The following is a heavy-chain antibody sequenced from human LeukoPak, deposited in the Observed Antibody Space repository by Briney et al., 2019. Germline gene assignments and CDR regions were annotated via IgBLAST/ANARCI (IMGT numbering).Heavy chain of an antibody. V-gene: IGHV3-23*01. CDR1: GFTFSSHG. Sequence: PGRSLRLSCAASGFTFSSHGMHWVRQAPGKGLEWVSGVNGNGGSTSYADSVKGRFTIFRDNSKNTVYLQMNSLRVEDTAVYYCAKSLYGGCDYWGQGTVVTVSS. D-gene: IGHD3-16*02. CDR3: AKSLYGGCDY. J-gene: IGHJ4*02. CDR2: VNGNGGST.